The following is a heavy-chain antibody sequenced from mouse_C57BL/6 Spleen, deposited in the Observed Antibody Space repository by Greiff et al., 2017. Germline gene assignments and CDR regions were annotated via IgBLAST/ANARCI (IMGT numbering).Heavy chain of an antibody. V-gene: IGHV1-54*01. J-gene: IGHJ4*01. CDR1: GYAFPNYL. CDR3: ASTGYAMDY. CDR2: INPGSGGT. Sequence: VQLQQSGAELVRPGTSVKVYCKASGYAFPNYLIGWVKQRPAQGLEWIGVINPGSGGTNYNEKFKGKATLTADKSSSTAYMQLSSLTSEDSAVYFCASTGYAMDYWGQGTSVTVSS. D-gene: IGHD1-1*01.